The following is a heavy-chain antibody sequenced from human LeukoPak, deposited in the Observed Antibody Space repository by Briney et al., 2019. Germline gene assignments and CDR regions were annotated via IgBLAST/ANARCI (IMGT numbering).Heavy chain of an antibody. Sequence: GSLRLSCAASGFTFSSYGMHWVRQAPGKGLEWVAVISYDGSNKYYADSVKGRFTISRDNSKNTLYLQMNSLRAEDTAVYYCAKDATLVVPAASLDYWGQGTLVTVSS. CDR2: ISYDGSNK. J-gene: IGHJ4*02. CDR3: AKDATLVVPAASLDY. CDR1: GFTFSSYG. V-gene: IGHV3-30*18. D-gene: IGHD2-2*01.